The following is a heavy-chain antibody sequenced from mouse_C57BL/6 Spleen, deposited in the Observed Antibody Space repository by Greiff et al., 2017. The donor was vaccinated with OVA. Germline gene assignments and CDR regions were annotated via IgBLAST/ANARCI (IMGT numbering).Heavy chain of an antibody. CDR3: AGGYGFDY. V-gene: IGHV5-9*01. J-gene: IGHJ2*01. D-gene: IGHD1-1*02. CDR1: GFTFSSYT. CDR2: ISGGGGNT. Sequence: EVQLQQSGGGLVKPGGSLKLSCAASGFTFSSYTMSWVRQTPEKRLEWVATISGGGGNTYYPDSVKGRFTISRDNAKNTLYLQMSSLRSEDTALYYCAGGYGFDYWGQGTTLTVSS.